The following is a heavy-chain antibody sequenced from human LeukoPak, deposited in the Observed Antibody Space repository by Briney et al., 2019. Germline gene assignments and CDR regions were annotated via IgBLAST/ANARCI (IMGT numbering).Heavy chain of an antibody. J-gene: IGHJ4*02. CDR2: ISSSSSTI. D-gene: IGHD2-2*01. V-gene: IGHV3-48*01. Sequence: GGSLRLSCAASGFTFSSYSMNWVRQAPGNGLEWVSYISSSSSTIYYADSVKGRFSISIDNAKNSLYLQMNRLRAEDTAVYYCARDYCSSTSCYDYWGQGTLVTVSS. CDR1: GFTFSSYS. CDR3: ARDYCSSTSCYDY.